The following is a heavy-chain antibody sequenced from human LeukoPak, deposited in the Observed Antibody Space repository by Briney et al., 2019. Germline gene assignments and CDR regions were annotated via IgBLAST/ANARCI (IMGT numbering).Heavy chain of an antibody. D-gene: IGHD3-22*01. V-gene: IGHV3-11*01. CDR2: ISNTGSAM. J-gene: IGHJ5*02. Sequence: GGSLRLSCAASGFTFSDYYMNWIRQAPGKGLEWVSYISNTGSAMYYADSVKGRFTISRDNAKNSLYLQMNSLRAEDTAIYYCASDSSGYFGPWGPGTLVTVSS. CDR3: ASDSSGYFGP. CDR1: GFTFSDYY.